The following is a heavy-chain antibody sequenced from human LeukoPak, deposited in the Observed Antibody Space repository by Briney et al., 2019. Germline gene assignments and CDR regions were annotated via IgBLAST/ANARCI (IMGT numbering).Heavy chain of an antibody. V-gene: IGHV3-74*01. CDR3: ARGYYDNSGYYFPFDF. CDR2: INTDGSST. CDR1: GFTFSTYW. D-gene: IGHD3-22*01. J-gene: IGHJ4*02. Sequence: GGSLRLSCAASGFTFSTYWMHWVRQTPGKGLVWVSRINTDGSSTSYADSVKGRFTISRDNAKNTLYLQMNSLRAEDTAVYYCARGYYDNSGYYFPFDFWGQGTLVTVSS.